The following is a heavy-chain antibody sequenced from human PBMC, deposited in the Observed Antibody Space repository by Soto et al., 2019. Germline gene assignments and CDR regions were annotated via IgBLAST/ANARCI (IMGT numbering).Heavy chain of an antibody. J-gene: IGHJ6*03. V-gene: IGHV1-8*01. D-gene: IGHD6-19*01. CDR2: MNPNSGNT. CDR1: GYTFTSYD. Sequence: ASVKVSCKASGYTFTSYDINWVRQATGQGLEWMGWMNPNSGNTGYAQKFQGRVTMTRNTSISTAYMELSSLRSEDTAVYYCARGRGTGIAVAGSYYYYMDVWGKGTTVTVSS. CDR3: ARGRGTGIAVAGSYYYYMDV.